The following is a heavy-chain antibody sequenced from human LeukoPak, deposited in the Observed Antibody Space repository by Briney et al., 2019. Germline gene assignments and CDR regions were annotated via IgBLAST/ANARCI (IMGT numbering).Heavy chain of an antibody. CDR1: GGSVSSGSYY. D-gene: IGHD3-16*01. J-gene: IGHJ4*02. CDR2: IYYTGNT. V-gene: IGHV4-61*03. CDR3: VTPPRGGPYFDY. Sequence: PSEPLSLTCTVSGGSVSSGSYYWSWIRQPPGKGLEWIGYIYYTGNTNYNPSLKSRVTISVDTSKNHFSLKLNSVTAADTAVYYCVTPPRGGPYFDYWGQGTLVTVSS.